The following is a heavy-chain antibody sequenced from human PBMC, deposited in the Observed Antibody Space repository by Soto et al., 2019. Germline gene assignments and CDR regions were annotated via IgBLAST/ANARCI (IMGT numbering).Heavy chain of an antibody. CDR2: ISGSGGST. CDR3: AKDMNAVASRILLWYMDV. J-gene: IGHJ6*03. Sequence: GGSLRLSCAASGFTFSSYAMSWVRQAPGKGLEWVSAISGSGGSTYYADSVKGRFTISRDNSKNTLYLQMNSLRAEDTAVYYCAKDMNAVASRILLWYMDVWGKGTTVTVSS. CDR1: GFTFSSYA. D-gene: IGHD6-19*01. V-gene: IGHV3-23*01.